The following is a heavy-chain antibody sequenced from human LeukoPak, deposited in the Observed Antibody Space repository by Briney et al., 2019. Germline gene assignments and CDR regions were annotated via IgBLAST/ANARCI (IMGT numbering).Heavy chain of an antibody. D-gene: IGHD3-10*01. J-gene: IGHJ6*03. CDR3: ASTYGSNYMDV. Sequence: PGGSLRLSCAASGFTFDDYAMHWVRQAPGKGLVWVSRINSDGSSTSYADSVKGRFTISRDNAKNTLYLQMNSLRAEDTAVYYCASTYGSNYMDVWGKGTTVTISS. CDR1: GFTFDDYA. V-gene: IGHV3-74*01. CDR2: INSDGSST.